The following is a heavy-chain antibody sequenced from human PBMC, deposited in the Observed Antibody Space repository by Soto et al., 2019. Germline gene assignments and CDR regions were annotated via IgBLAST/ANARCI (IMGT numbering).Heavy chain of an antibody. D-gene: IGHD3-3*01. CDR1: GYTFTSYA. CDR2: INAGNGNT. J-gene: IGHJ4*02. CDR3: ARGRLTIFGVVTLFDY. Sequence: ASVKVSCKASGYTFTSYAMHLVRQAPGQRLEWMGWINAGNGNTKYSQKFQGRVTITRDTSASTAYMELSSLRSEDTAVYYCARGRLTIFGVVTLFDYWGQGTLVTVSS. V-gene: IGHV1-3*01.